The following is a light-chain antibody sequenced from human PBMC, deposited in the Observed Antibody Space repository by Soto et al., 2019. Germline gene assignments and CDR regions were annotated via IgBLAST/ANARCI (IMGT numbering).Light chain of an antibody. V-gene: IGKV3-15*01. Sequence: IVMTQSPATLSGSPGERATLSCRASQSVSTNLAWYQQKPGQAPRLLIYGAFTRATGIPARFSGSGSGTEFTLTISSLQSEDFAAYYCQQYNNWPRTFGQGTKLEIK. CDR1: QSVSTN. CDR2: GAF. CDR3: QQYNNWPRT. J-gene: IGKJ2*01.